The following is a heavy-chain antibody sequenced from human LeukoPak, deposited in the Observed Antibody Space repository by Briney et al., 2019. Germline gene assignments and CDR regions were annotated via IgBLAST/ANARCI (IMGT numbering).Heavy chain of an antibody. CDR1: GFTFSTSW. CDR3: ARAQSGFWSGYCFDY. V-gene: IGHV3-7*01. D-gene: IGHD3-3*01. J-gene: IGHJ4*02. CDR2: IKQDGSEK. Sequence: SGGSLRLSCAASGFTFSTSWMTWVRQAPGKGLEWVANIKQDGSEKDYVVSVKCRFAVSRDNAKNSLYLQMNSLRAEDTAVYYCARAQSGFWSGYCFDYWGQGTLVTVSS.